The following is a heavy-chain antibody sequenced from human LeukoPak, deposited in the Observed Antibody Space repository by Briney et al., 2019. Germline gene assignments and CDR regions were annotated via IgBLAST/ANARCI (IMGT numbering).Heavy chain of an antibody. D-gene: IGHD1-1*01. Sequence: PQTLSLTCTVSGGSISSGGYYWSWIRQHPGKGLEWIGYIYYSGSTYYNPSLKSRVTISVDTSKNQFSLKLSSVTAADTAVYYCARDRLEYLDYWGQGTLVTVSS. V-gene: IGHV4-31*03. CDR3: ARDRLEYLDY. CDR1: GGSISSGGYY. CDR2: IYYSGST. J-gene: IGHJ4*02.